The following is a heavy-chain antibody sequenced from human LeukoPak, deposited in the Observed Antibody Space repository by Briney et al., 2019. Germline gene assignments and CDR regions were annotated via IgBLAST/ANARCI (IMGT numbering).Heavy chain of an antibody. Sequence: PGGSLRLSCAASGFTFSSYSMNWGRQAPGKGLEWVSYISSSSSTIYYADSVKGRFTISRDNAKNSLYLQMNSLRAEDTAVYYCARSHCSSTSCYEALGYYFDYWGQGTLVTVSS. CDR2: ISSSSSTI. V-gene: IGHV3-48*04. J-gene: IGHJ4*02. CDR1: GFTFSSYS. D-gene: IGHD2-2*01. CDR3: ARSHCSSTSCYEALGYYFDY.